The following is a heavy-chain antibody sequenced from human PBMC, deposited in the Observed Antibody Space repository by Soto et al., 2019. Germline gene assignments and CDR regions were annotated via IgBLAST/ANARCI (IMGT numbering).Heavy chain of an antibody. D-gene: IGHD3-16*02. CDR2: INPNSGGT. J-gene: IGHJ3*02. CDR1: GYTFTGYY. CDR3: ARDREYDYIWGSYRSVAFDI. V-gene: IGHV1-2*04. Sequence: QVQLVQSGAEVKKPGASVKVSCKASGYTFTGYYMHWVRQAPGQGLEWMGGINPNSGGTNYAQKFQDWVTMTRDTSISTAYMELSRLRSDDTAVYYCARDREYDYIWGSYRSVAFDIWGQGTMVTVSP.